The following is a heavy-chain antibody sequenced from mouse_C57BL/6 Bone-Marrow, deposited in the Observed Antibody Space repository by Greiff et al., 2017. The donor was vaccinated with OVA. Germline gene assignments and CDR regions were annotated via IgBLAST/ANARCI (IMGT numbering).Heavy chain of an antibody. Sequence: VQLQQPGAELVMPGASVKLSCKASGYTFTSYWMHWVKQRPGQGLEWIGEIDPSDSYTNYNQKFKGKSTLTVDKSSSTAYMQLSSLTSEDSAVYYCASPSYYDYDGWYFDVWGTGTTVTVSS. V-gene: IGHV1-69*01. D-gene: IGHD2-4*01. CDR3: ASPSYYDYDGWYFDV. CDR2: IDPSDSYT. CDR1: GYTFTSYW. J-gene: IGHJ1*03.